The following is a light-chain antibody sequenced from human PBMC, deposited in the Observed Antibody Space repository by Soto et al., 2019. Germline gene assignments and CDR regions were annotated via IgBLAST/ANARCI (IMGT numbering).Light chain of an antibody. Sequence: EMVITRSPATLSVSPGERATLSCWASQSVSSNLAWYQQKSGQAPRLLMYGASTRASGIPARFSGSGSGTEFTLTISSLQSEAFAVYYCQQYDNWPRTFGQGTKVDIK. CDR1: QSVSSN. J-gene: IGKJ1*01. V-gene: IGKV3-15*01. CDR3: QQYDNWPRT. CDR2: GAS.